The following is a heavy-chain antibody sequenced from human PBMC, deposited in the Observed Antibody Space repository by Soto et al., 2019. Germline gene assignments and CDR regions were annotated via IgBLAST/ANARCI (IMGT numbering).Heavy chain of an antibody. CDR3: AITAMINRDSSTSFDY. D-gene: IGHD5-18*01. Sequence: SGGSLRLSCAASGLTFSNVWMTWVRQAPGKGLEWVGRIKSKSDGETADVAAPVKARFTISRDDSMNTVFLEMDSLKSEDTALYYCAITAMINRDSSTSFDYWGRGTQVTVSS. CDR2: IKSKSDGETA. CDR1: GLTFSNVW. J-gene: IGHJ4*02. V-gene: IGHV3-15*01.